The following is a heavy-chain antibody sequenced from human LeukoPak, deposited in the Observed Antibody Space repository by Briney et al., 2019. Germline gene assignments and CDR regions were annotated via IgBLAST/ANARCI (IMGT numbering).Heavy chain of an antibody. CDR2: IRSKANSYAT. D-gene: IGHD1-26*01. V-gene: IGHV3-73*01. J-gene: IGHJ6*03. CDR3: TRHRGSPGGDYYYYMDV. CDR1: GYSISSGT. Sequence: PSETLSLTCTVSGYSISSGTYYWTWIRQPAGKGLEWVGRIRSKANSYATAYAASVKGRFTISRDDSKNTAYLQMNSLKTEDTAVYYCTRHRGSPGGDYYYYMDVWGKGTTVTVSS.